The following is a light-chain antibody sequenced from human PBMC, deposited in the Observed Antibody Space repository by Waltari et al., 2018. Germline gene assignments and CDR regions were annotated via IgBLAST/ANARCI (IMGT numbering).Light chain of an antibody. J-gene: IGKJ1*01. CDR3: QQYNAWPRT. Sequence: EIVMTQSPATLSVSPGERATLSCRASQGVSSSLAWYQEKPGQAPRLLIYVASTRAPGMPGRIRVSGSGEEFTLTISSLQSEDSAVYYCQQYNAWPRTFGQGTKLEVK. V-gene: IGKV3-15*01. CDR2: VAS. CDR1: QGVSSS.